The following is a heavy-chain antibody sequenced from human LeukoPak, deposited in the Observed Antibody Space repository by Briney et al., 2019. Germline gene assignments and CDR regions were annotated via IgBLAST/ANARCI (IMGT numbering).Heavy chain of an antibody. CDR1: WRSISSHY. CDR2: IYYSGSA. V-gene: IGHV4-59*08. J-gene: IGHJ4*02. Sequence: PAETLSLTCSVSWRSISSHYWNYLRQPPGKGLEWIGYIYYSGSATYNPSLKSRVTMAVETSKNQFSLKLSSVTAAETGVYYSARGLIVGELPQPFDYWGQGTLVTVSS. CDR3: ARGLIVGELPQPFDY. D-gene: IGHD2-21*01.